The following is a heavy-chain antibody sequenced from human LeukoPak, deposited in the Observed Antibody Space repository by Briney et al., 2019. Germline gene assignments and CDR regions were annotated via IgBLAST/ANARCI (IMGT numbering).Heavy chain of an antibody. Sequence: SETLSLTCAVSGYSIRSGCYWAWIRQPPGKGLEWIGSLHHTSSTYYNPSLKSRVTMSVDKSNNKFSLKLSSVTAADTALYYCARDRESSPWELLLDYWGQGILVTVSS. CDR3: ARDRESSPWELLLDY. V-gene: IGHV4-38-2*02. CDR2: LHHTSST. CDR1: GYSIRSGCY. J-gene: IGHJ4*02. D-gene: IGHD1-26*01.